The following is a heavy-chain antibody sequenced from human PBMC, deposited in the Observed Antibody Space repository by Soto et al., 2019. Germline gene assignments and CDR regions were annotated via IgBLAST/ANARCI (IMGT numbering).Heavy chain of an antibody. J-gene: IGHJ4*02. CDR2: IYYSGGT. CDR3: ARDSGSYILDY. V-gene: IGHV4-59*01. Sequence: PSETLSLTCTVSGGSISSYYWSWIRQPPGKGLEWIGYIYYSGGTNYNPSLKSRVTISVDTSKNQFSLKLSSVTAADTAVYYCARDSGSYILDYWGQGTLVTVSS. CDR1: GGSISSYY. D-gene: IGHD1-26*01.